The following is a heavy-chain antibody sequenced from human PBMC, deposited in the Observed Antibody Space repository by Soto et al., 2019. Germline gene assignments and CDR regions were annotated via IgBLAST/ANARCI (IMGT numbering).Heavy chain of an antibody. Sequence: ASVKVSCKASGYTFTSYDINWVRQATGQGIEWKGWMNPNSGNTGYAQKFQGRVTMTRNTSISTAYMELNSLRAEDTAVYYCTRDDVHCSGGSCYGVPMDLWGKGTTVTVSS. V-gene: IGHV1-8*01. CDR3: TRDDVHCSGGSCYGVPMDL. CDR1: GYTFTSYD. D-gene: IGHD2-15*01. CDR2: MNPNSGNT. J-gene: IGHJ6*03.